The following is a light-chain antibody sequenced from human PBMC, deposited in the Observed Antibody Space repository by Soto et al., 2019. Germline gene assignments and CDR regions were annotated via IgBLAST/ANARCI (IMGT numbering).Light chain of an antibody. CDR3: QQYNSYSST. V-gene: IGKV1-5*01. J-gene: IGKJ1*01. Sequence: DFQMTQSPSTLSASVGDRVTITCRASQSISSWLAWYQQKPGKAPKLLIYDASSLESGVPSRFSGSGSGTEFALTISSLQPDDFATYYCQQYNSYSSTFGQGTKVEIK. CDR1: QSISSW. CDR2: DAS.